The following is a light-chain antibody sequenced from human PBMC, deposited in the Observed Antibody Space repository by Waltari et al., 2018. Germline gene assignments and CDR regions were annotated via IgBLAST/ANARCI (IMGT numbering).Light chain of an antibody. CDR1: SSLLASPNNKNF. J-gene: IGKJ4*01. CDR2: WAS. CDR3: QQYYRRRLT. Sequence: DIVMTQSPDPLGVPLGERVTLYCTSISSLLASPNNKNFLGWFRQKPGQLPQVLFYWASTRRSGVPDRVSVGGSSSDFTRAISSLQAEDVAISYCQQYYRRRLTFDGGTRVDIK. V-gene: IGKV4-1*01.